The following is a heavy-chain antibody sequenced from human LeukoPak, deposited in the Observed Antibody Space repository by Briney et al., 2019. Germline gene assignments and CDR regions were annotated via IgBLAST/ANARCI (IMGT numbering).Heavy chain of an antibody. CDR1: GFSFNDAW. J-gene: IGHJ4*02. D-gene: IGHD3-10*01. Sequence: GGSLRLSCATSGFSFNDAWLSWVRQAPGKGLEWVSSISSSSSYIYYADSVKGRFTISRDNAKNSLYLQMNSLRAEDTAVYYCARDNYYGSGSYLDYWGQGTLVTVSS. CDR2: ISSSSSYI. CDR3: ARDNYYGSGSYLDY. V-gene: IGHV3-21*01.